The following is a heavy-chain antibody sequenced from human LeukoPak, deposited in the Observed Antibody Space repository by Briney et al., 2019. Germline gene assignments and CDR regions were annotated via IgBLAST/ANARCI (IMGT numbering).Heavy chain of an antibody. CDR1: GFTFSSYE. CDR3: ATAGYSSSWYFG. D-gene: IGHD6-13*01. Sequence: GSLRLSCAASGFTFSSYEMNWVRQAPGKGLEWVSYISSSGSTIYYADSVKGRFTISRDNAKNSLYLQMNSLRAEDTAVYYCATAGYSSSWYFGWGQGNLVTVSS. J-gene: IGHJ4*02. CDR2: ISSSGSTI. V-gene: IGHV3-48*03.